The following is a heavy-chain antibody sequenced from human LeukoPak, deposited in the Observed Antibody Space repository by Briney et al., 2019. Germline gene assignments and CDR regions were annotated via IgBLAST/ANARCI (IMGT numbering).Heavy chain of an antibody. CDR3: SRHSDYGGSGNRLDAFDI. D-gene: IGHD3-22*01. Sequence: GGSLRLSCAASGFTFSGSVMHWVRQASGKGLEWVGHIRNKGNNYATAYGASVKGRFTISRDDSKNTAYLQMNSLKTEDTAVYYCSRHSDYGGSGNRLDAFDIWGQGPMVTVSS. J-gene: IGHJ3*02. CDR2: IRNKGNNYAT. V-gene: IGHV3-73*01. CDR1: GFTFSGSV.